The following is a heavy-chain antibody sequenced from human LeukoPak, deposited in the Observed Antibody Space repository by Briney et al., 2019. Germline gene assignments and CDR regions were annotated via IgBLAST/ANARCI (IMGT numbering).Heavy chain of an antibody. V-gene: IGHV1-8*01. Sequence: GASVKVSCKASGYTLTSYDINWVRQATGQGLEWMGWMNPNSGNTGYAQKFQGRVTMTRNSSITTAYMELSSLRSEDTAVYYCARRHGRCSDGSCYYPDYWGQGTLVTVSS. CDR3: ARRHGRCSDGSCYYPDY. CDR2: MNPNSGNT. CDR1: GYTLTSYD. J-gene: IGHJ4*02. D-gene: IGHD2-15*01.